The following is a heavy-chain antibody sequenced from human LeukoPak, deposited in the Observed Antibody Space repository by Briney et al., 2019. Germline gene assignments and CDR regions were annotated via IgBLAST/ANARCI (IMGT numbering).Heavy chain of an antibody. Sequence: SETLSLTCTVSGDSISTSNSYWGWIRQPPGKGLEWIGEINHSGSTNYNPSLKSRVTISVDTSKNQFSLKLSSVTAADTAVYYCARRRLLWFGNLDAFGIWGQGTMVTVSS. D-gene: IGHD3-10*01. V-gene: IGHV4-39*07. CDR1: GDSISTSNSY. CDR3: ARRRLLWFGNLDAFGI. J-gene: IGHJ3*02. CDR2: INHSGST.